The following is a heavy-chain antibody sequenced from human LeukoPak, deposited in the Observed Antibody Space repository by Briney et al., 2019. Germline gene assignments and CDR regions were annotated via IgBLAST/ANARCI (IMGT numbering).Heavy chain of an antibody. CDR3: AKDGIPVFFLPPQHFDY. J-gene: IGHJ4*02. CDR2: ISGSGGGT. D-gene: IGHD1-26*01. V-gene: IGHV3-23*01. CDR1: GFTFSSYA. Sequence: PGGSLRLSCAASGFTFSSYAMSWVRQAPGKGLEWVSAISGSGGGTYYADSVKGRFTISRDNSKNTLYLQMNSLRAEDTAVYYCAKDGIPVFFLPPQHFDYWGQGTLVTVSS.